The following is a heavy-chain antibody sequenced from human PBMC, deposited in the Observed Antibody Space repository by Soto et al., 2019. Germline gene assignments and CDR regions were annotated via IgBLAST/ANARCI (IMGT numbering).Heavy chain of an antibody. J-gene: IGHJ4*02. Sequence: SETLSLTCTVSGGSISSGSYYWSWIRQPPGKGLEWIGYIYYSGSTNYNPSLKSRVTISVDTSKNQFSLKLSSVTAADTAVYYCAGAFGEFSFDYWGQGTLVTVSS. D-gene: IGHD3-10*01. V-gene: IGHV4-61*01. CDR3: AGAFGEFSFDY. CDR2: IYYSGST. CDR1: GGSISSGSYY.